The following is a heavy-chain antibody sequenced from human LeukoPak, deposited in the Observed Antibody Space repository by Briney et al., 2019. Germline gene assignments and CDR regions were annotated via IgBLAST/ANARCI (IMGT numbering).Heavy chain of an antibody. CDR1: GYTFTGYY. CDR2: INPKSGGT. CDR3: ARGERGYCSSTSCYHPDFDY. Sequence: ASVKVSCKASGYTFTGYYMHWVRQAPGQGLEWMGWINPKSGGTNYAQKFQGRVTMTRDTSISTAYMELSGLRSDDTAVYYCARGERGYCSSTSCYHPDFDYWGQRTLVTVSP. V-gene: IGHV1-2*02. D-gene: IGHD2-2*01. J-gene: IGHJ4*02.